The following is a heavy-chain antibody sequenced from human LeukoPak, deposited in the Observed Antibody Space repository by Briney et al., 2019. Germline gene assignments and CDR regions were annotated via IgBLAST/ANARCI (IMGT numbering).Heavy chain of an antibody. Sequence: GGSLRLSCAASGFTFSSYSMNWVRQAPGKGLEWVSYISSNSRYIYYADSVKGRFTISRDNAKNSLYLQMNSLGTEDAAVYYCARGPGGSGSYYDYWGQGTLVTVSS. CDR3: ARGPGGSGSYYDY. CDR1: GFTFSSYS. V-gene: IGHV3-21*01. CDR2: ISSNSRYI. J-gene: IGHJ4*02. D-gene: IGHD3-10*01.